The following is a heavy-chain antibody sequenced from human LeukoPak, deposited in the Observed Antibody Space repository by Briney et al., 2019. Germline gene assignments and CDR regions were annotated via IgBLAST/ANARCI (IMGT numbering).Heavy chain of an antibody. Sequence: GGSLRLSCAASGFTVSTKYMSWVRQAPGKGLEWVASIHQHGNEKYFVDSVRGRFTISRDNAKNSLYLQMSSLRAEDTAVYYCATLNGPLFEYWGQGTLVTVSS. CDR1: GFTVSTKY. D-gene: IGHD2-8*01. CDR3: ATLNGPLFEY. V-gene: IGHV3-7*01. J-gene: IGHJ4*02. CDR2: IHQHGNEK.